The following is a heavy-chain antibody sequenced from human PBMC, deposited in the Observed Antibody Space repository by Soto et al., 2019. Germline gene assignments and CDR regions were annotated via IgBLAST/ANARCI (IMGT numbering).Heavy chain of an antibody. Sequence: PGGFLRLSCVASGFPFINYAMTWVRQAPGKGLEWVSALSGSGVSTYYADSVMGRFTISRDNSKNTVYLQMNSLRAEDTAVYYCAKIESRFFYDSTGYYPFDYWGQGTLVTVSS. V-gene: IGHV3-23*01. J-gene: IGHJ4*02. CDR2: LSGSGVST. CDR3: AKIESRFFYDSTGYYPFDY. CDR1: GFPFINYA. D-gene: IGHD3-22*01.